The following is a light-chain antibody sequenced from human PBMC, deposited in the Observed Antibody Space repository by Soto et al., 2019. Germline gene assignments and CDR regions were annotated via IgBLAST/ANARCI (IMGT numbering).Light chain of an antibody. CDR2: AAS. CDR1: QPINKF. J-gene: IGKJ3*01. CDR3: LQDYNYPFT. V-gene: IGKV1-6*02. Sequence: IQMTQSPSSLSASVGDRVTITCRASQPINKFLNWYQQKPGKAPKLLIFAASNLQSGVPSRFSGSGSGTDFTLTISSLQPEDSATYYCLQDYNYPFTFGPGTKVDI.